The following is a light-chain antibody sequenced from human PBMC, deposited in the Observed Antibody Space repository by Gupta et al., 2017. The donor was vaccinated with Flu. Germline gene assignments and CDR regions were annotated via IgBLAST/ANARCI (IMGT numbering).Light chain of an antibody. CDR3: QVWDSSTDSCV. CDR1: DIGTHR. CDR2: YNA. J-gene: IGLJ3*02. V-gene: IGLV3-21*01. Sequence: AATMTCGGNDIGTHRLHWYRQRPGQDPVLVVFYNADRPSGIPERFSCANSGSEATRIIISVEAGEEADDYCQVWDSSTDSCVFGGGTTLTVL.